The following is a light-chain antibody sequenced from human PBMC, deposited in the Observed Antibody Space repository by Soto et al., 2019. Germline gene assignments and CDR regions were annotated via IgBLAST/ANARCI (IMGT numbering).Light chain of an antibody. J-gene: IGKJ4*01. CDR1: QSISSK. CDR2: GAS. CDR3: QEYNSGHPIT. Sequence: EIVMTQSPATLSVSPGERATLSCRASQSISSKLAWYQQKPGQAPRLLIYGASTRATGIPVRFSGSGSGTEFILTITSLQSEDFAVYYCQEYNSGHPITFGGGTKVEIK. V-gene: IGKV3-15*01.